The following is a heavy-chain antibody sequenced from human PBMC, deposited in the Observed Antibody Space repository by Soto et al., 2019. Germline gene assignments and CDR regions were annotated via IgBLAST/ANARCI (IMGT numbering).Heavy chain of an antibody. V-gene: IGHV3-48*03. D-gene: IGHD6-13*01. CDR2: ISSSGHST. CDR3: AKDSWYFDL. J-gene: IGHJ4*02. Sequence: PGGSLRLSCAASGFTFSSYEMNWVRQAPGKGLEWVSYISSSGHSTNYAESVKGRFTISRDNAKNTVSLQMNSLRVEDTGVYYCAKDSWYFDLWSQGSQVTVSS. CDR1: GFTFSSYE.